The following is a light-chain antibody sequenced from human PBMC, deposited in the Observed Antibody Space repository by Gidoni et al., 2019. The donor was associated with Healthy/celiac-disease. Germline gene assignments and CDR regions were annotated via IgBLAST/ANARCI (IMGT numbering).Light chain of an antibody. Sequence: ILLTQSPATLSLYQGERATLSCRASQSVSSYLAWYQQQPGQAPRLLIYDASNRATGIPARFSGSGSGTDFTLTISSLEPEDFAVYYCQQRSNWWTFGQGTKVEIK. CDR3: QQRSNWWT. CDR2: DAS. J-gene: IGKJ1*01. V-gene: IGKV3-11*01. CDR1: QSVSSY.